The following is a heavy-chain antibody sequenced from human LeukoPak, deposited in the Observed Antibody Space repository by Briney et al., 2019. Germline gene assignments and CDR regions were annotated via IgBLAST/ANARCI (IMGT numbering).Heavy chain of an antibody. CDR1: GGSISSYY. Sequence: PSETLSLTCTVSGGSISSYYWSWIRQPPGKGLEWIGEINHSGSTNYNPSLKSRVTISVDTSKNQFSLKLSSVTAADTAVYYCARRSGCSGGSCYSYGMDVWGQGTTVTVSS. V-gene: IGHV4-34*01. CDR3: ARRSGCSGGSCYSYGMDV. CDR2: INHSGST. J-gene: IGHJ6*02. D-gene: IGHD2-15*01.